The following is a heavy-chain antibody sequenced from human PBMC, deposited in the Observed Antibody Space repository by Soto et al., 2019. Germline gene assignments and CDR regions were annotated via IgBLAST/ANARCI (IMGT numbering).Heavy chain of an antibody. Sequence: PGGSMRLSCAASGSALRSHGMHWVRQAPGKGLEWVAVIWGDESKKYYADSVKGRFTISKDNSKNTLFLQMNTLRVEDTAVYYCARGAMAAGDFDYWGQGTLVTVSS. CDR1: GSALRSHG. J-gene: IGHJ4*02. CDR2: IWGDESKK. D-gene: IGHD3-10*01. CDR3: ARGAMAAGDFDY. V-gene: IGHV3-33*01.